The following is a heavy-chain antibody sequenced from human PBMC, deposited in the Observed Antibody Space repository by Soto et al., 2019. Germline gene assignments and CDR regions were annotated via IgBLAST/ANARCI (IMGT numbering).Heavy chain of an antibody. V-gene: IGHV1-69*13. J-gene: IGHJ3*02. CDR3: ARVGDCSSTSCYARGAFDI. CDR2: IIPIFGTA. D-gene: IGHD2-2*01. CDR1: GGTFSSYA. Sequence: GASLNVSCKASGGTFSSYAISWVRQAPGQGLEWMGGIIPIFGTANYAQKFQGRVTITADESTSTAYMELSSLRSEDTAVYYCARVGDCSSTSCYARGAFDIWGQGTMVTVSS.